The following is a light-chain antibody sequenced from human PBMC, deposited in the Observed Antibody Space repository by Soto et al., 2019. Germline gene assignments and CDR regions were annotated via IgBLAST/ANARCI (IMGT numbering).Light chain of an antibody. CDR2: AAS. V-gene: IGKV1-27*01. CDR3: QEYNSAPLT. CDR1: QGISNY. J-gene: IGKJ1*01. Sequence: DIQMTQSPSSLSASVGDRVTITCRASQGISNYLAWYQHKPGKVPNLLIYAASTLQSGVPSRFSGSGSGTDFTLTISSVQPEDVETYYCQEYNSAPLTFGQGTKVEIK.